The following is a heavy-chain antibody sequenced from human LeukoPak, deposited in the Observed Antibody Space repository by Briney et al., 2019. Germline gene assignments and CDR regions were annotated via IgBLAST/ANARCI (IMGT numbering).Heavy chain of an antibody. J-gene: IGHJ6*03. CDR2: INHSGST. CDR3: ATARRVDYYYYYMDV. V-gene: IGHV4-34*01. CDR1: GGSFSGYY. Sequence: KPSETLSLTCAVYGGSFSGYYWSWIRQPPGKGLEWIGEINHSGSTNYNPSIKSRVTISVDTSKNQFSLKLSSVTAADTAVYYCATARRVDYYYYYMDVWGKGTTVTVSS. D-gene: IGHD5-24*01.